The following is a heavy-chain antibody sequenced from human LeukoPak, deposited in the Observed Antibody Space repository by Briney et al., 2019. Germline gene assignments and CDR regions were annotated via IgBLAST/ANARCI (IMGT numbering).Heavy chain of an antibody. V-gene: IGHV3-23*01. CDR3: AKGATGLRIVGDD. D-gene: IGHD2-15*01. J-gene: IGHJ4*02. CDR2: LTGSGNDA. Sequence: PGVSLRLSCAASGFTFSNYAMTWVRQAPGKGLEWVSTLTGSGNDAYYADSVKGRFTISRDNSKNMLYLQMDSLRAEDTAVYYCAKGATGLRIVGDDWGQGTLVTVSS. CDR1: GFTFSNYA.